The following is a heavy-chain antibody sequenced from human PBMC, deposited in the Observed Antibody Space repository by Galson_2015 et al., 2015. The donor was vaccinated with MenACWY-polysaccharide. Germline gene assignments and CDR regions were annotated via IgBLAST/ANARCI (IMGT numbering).Heavy chain of an antibody. CDR3: AKDWGSIAGRWGGMDV. Sequence: LRLSCAASGFTFDDYAMHWVRQAPGKGLEWVSGISWNSGNIGYADSVKGRFTISRDSAKNSLNPQMNSLRAEDTALYYCAKDWGSIAGRWGGMDVWGKGTTVTVSS. CDR2: ISWNSGNI. J-gene: IGHJ6*03. V-gene: IGHV3-9*01. CDR1: GFTFDDYA. D-gene: IGHD6-6*01.